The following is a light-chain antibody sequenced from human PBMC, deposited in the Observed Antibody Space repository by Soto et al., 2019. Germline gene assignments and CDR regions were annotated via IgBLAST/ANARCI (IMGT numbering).Light chain of an antibody. CDR2: EVN. CDR3: CSSVGSPNWV. J-gene: IGLJ3*02. V-gene: IGLV2-23*02. CDR1: SSDVGSCNC. Sequence: QSALTQPASVSGSPGQSITISCTGTSSDVGSCNCVSWYQQHPGKAPTLMIYEVNKRPSGVSNRFSGSKSGNTASLTVSGLQAYEEADYYCCSSVGSPNWVFGGGTKLTVL.